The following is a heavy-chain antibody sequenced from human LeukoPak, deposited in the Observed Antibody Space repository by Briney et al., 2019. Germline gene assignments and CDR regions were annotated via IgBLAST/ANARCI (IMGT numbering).Heavy chain of an antibody. V-gene: IGHV3-23*01. D-gene: IGHD3-16*01. Sequence: PGGSLRLSCAASGFTFSNVWMSWVRQAPGKGLEWVSGITSGGSPYYADSVKGRFTISRDNSKNTLYLQMNSLRVEDTAVYYCANPGGDRLGSNWFDPWGQGTVVTVSS. J-gene: IGHJ5*02. CDR2: ITSGGSP. CDR3: ANPGGDRLGSNWFDP. CDR1: GFTFSNVW.